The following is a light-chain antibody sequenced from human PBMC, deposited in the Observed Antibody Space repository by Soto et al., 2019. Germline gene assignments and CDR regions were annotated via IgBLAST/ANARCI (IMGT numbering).Light chain of an antibody. CDR1: QTIYSN. V-gene: IGKV3-15*01. CDR2: RAS. Sequence: IGMTQSPATLSVSPGERATLSCRASQTIYSNVAWYQQRPGQPPRLLIYRASSRATGIPARFSGSGSGTEFTLTINSLQSVDFAVYYWQQYQNSCTFLHRSQVDIK. CDR3: QQYQNSCT. J-gene: IGKJ1*01.